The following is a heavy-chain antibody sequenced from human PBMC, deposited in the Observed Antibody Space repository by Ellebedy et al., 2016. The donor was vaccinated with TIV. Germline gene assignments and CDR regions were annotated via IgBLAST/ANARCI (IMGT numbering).Heavy chain of an antibody. Sequence: GESLKISCAASGFTFSSYVISWVRQAPGKGLEWVSGISGSGGSTYYADSVKGRFTISRDNSKNTLYLQMNSLRAEDTAVYYCAKYGGYHDYWGQGTLVTVSS. D-gene: IGHD5-12*01. CDR3: AKYGGYHDY. V-gene: IGHV3-23*01. CDR1: GFTFSSYV. CDR2: ISGSGGST. J-gene: IGHJ4*02.